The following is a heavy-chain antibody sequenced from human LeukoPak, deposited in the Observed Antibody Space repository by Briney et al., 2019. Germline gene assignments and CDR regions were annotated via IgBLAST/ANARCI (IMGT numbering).Heavy chain of an antibody. Sequence: GGTLRLSCAASGFTFSSYGMSWVRQAPGKGLEWVSAISGSGGSTYYADSVKGRFTISRDNSKNTLYLQMNSLRAEDTAVYYCAKPVDTAMVLSWDYWGQGTLVTVSS. J-gene: IGHJ4*02. CDR1: GFTFSSYG. CDR2: ISGSGGST. CDR3: AKPVDTAMVLSWDY. D-gene: IGHD5-18*01. V-gene: IGHV3-23*01.